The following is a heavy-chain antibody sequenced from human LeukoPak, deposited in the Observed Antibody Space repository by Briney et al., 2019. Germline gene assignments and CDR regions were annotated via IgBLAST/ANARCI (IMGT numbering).Heavy chain of an antibody. Sequence: ASVKVSCKASGYTFTGYYMHWVRQAPGQGLEWMGWINPNSGGTNYAQKFQGRVTMTRDTSISTAYMELSRLRSDDTAVYYCARSTEDYDFWSGTKPYGMDVWGQGTTVTVSS. J-gene: IGHJ6*02. CDR3: ARSTEDYDFWSGTKPYGMDV. CDR1: GYTFTGYY. D-gene: IGHD3-3*01. V-gene: IGHV1-2*02. CDR2: INPNSGGT.